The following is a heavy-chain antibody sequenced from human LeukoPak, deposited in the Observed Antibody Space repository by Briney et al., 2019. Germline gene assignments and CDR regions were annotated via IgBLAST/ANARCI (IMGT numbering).Heavy chain of an antibody. D-gene: IGHD1-26*01. J-gene: IGHJ4*02. Sequence: PSETLSLTCAVSGYSISSSNWWGWIRQPPGKGLEWIGYIYYSGSTNYNPSLKSRVTMSVDTSKNQFSLKLSSVTAVDTAVYYCARTDSGSRGGFDYWGQGTLVTVSS. V-gene: IGHV4-28*01. CDR1: GYSISSSNW. CDR2: IYYSGST. CDR3: ARTDSGSRGGFDY.